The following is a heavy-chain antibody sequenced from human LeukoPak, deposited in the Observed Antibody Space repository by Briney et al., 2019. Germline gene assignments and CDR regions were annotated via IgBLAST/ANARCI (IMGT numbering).Heavy chain of an antibody. CDR1: GGSFSGYY. J-gene: IGHJ5*02. V-gene: IGHV4-59*08. D-gene: IGHD1-26*01. CDR3: ASGVGAILA. Sequence: SETLSLTCAVYGGSFSGYYWSWIRQPPGKGLEWIGYIYYSGSTNYNPSLKSRVTISVDTSKNQFSLKLSSVTAADTAVYYCASGVGAILAWGQGTLVTVSS. CDR2: IYYSGST.